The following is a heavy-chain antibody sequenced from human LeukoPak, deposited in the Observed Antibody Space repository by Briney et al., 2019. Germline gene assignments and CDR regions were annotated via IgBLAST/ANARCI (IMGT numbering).Heavy chain of an antibody. CDR3: AKGPASTWYKYYFDY. V-gene: IGHV3-23*01. J-gene: IGHJ4*02. CDR1: GFTFSNYA. CDR2: ISGSAGST. D-gene: IGHD6-13*01. Sequence: GGSLRLSCAASGFTFSNYAMSWVRQAPGKGLEWVSAISGSAGSTYYADSVKGRFTISRDNSRNTLYLQMNSLRAEDTALYYCAKGPASTWYKYYFDYCGQGTLVTVSS.